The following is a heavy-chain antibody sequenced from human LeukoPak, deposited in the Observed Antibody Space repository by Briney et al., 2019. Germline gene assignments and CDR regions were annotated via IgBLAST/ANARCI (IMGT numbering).Heavy chain of an antibody. CDR2: ISSSSSYI. D-gene: IGHD3-3*01. CDR1: GFTFSSYS. CDR3: ARVGGSLTIFGDLDV. V-gene: IGHV3-21*01. J-gene: IGHJ6*03. Sequence: GGSLRLACAASGFTFSSYSMNWVRQAPGKGLEWVSSISSSSSYIYYSDSVKRRFTITRDNAKKPLYLQMNRLRAEDTAVYYCARVGGSLTIFGDLDVWGKGTTVTVS.